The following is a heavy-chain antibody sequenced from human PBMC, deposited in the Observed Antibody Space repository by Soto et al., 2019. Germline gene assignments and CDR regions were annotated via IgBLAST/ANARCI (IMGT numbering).Heavy chain of an antibody. CDR3: AREDSWYFDL. CDR2: IYYSGST. V-gene: IGHV4-31*03. D-gene: IGHD2-15*01. J-gene: IGHJ2*01. CDR1: GGSISSGGYY. Sequence: PSETLSLTCTVSGGSISSGGYYWSWIRQHPWKGLEWIGYIYYSGSTYYNPSLKSRVTISVGTSKNQFSLKLSSVTAADTAVYYCAREDSWYFDLWGRGXLVTVYS.